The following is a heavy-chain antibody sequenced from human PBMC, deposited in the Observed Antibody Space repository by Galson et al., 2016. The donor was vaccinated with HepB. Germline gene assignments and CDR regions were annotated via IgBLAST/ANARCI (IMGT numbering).Heavy chain of an antibody. CDR1: GFTFSNLW. CDR2: ILRDETS. J-gene: IGHJ4*02. V-gene: IGHV3-74*03. CDR3: VGDRTSWY. Sequence: SLRLSCAASGFTFSNLWMHWVRQVPGKGLVWVSRILRDETSYADSVKGRFTISTDNAKNTVYLQMNSLRAEDTAVYYCVGDRTSWYWGRGTLVTVSS. D-gene: IGHD2-2*01.